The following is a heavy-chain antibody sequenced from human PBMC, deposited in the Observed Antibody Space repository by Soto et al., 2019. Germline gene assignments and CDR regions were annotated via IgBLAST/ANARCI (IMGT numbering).Heavy chain of an antibody. CDR1: GFTFSAYS. J-gene: IGHJ4*02. Sequence: EVQLVESGGGLVQPGGSLKLTCAASGFTFSAYSMNWVRQAPGKGLEWLSYIDSSSSTIYYADSVKGRFTISRDNGKNSLYLLMNSLRDEDTAVYYCARVVGSYKDFGYWGQGTLVTVSS. CDR3: ARVVGSYKDFGY. CDR2: IDSSSSTI. D-gene: IGHD2-21*01. V-gene: IGHV3-48*02.